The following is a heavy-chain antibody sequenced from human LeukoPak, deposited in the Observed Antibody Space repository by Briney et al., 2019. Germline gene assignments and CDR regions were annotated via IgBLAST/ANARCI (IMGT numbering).Heavy chain of an antibody. V-gene: IGHV3-13*01. Sequence: GGSPRLSCLASGFTLSDYNIHWVRQVAGKSLEWVSVLSVSGDTQYAASVEGRFSISTEPAKNTLFLQMNSLRPEDTALYYCASDPYLANFWTGYPHYWGQGTLVTVSS. J-gene: IGHJ4*02. CDR2: LSVSGDT. CDR3: ASDPYLANFWTGYPHY. CDR1: GFTLSDYN. D-gene: IGHD3/OR15-3a*01.